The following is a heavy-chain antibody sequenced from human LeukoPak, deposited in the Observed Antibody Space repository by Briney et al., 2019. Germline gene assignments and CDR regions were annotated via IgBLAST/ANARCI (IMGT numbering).Heavy chain of an antibody. CDR3: ARGRGYYDSSGYYY. J-gene: IGHJ4*02. CDR1: GGSFSGYY. V-gene: IGHV4-34*01. Sequence: PSETLSLTCAVYGGSFSGYYWSWIRQPPGKGLEWIGEIDRSGSTNYNPSLKSRVTISVDTSKNQFSLKRSSVTAADTAVYYCARGRGYYDSSGYYYWGQGTLVTVSS. CDR2: IDRSGST. D-gene: IGHD3-22*01.